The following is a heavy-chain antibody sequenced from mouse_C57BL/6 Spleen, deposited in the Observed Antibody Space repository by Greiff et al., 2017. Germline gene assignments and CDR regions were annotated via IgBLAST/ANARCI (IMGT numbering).Heavy chain of an antibody. CDR1: GFPFSDYG. D-gene: IGHD1-1*01. CDR3: ARATTVVRDYCDY. Sequence: EVNLVASGGGLVKPGGSLKLSCAASGFPFSDYGMHWVRQAPEKGLEWVAYISSGSSTIYYAVTVKGRFTISRDNAKNPLFLQMTSLRSEDTAMYYCARATTVVRDYCDYWGQGTTLTVSS. J-gene: IGHJ2*01. CDR2: ISSGSSTI. V-gene: IGHV5-17*01.